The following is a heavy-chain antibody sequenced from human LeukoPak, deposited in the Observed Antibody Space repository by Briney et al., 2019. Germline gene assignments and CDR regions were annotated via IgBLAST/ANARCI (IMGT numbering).Heavy chain of an antibody. CDR1: GFTFSSYW. V-gene: IGHV3-33*08. D-gene: IGHD3-10*01. Sequence: GGSPRLSCAASGFTFSSYWMSWVRQAPGKGLEWVAVIWYDGSNKYYADSVKGRFTISRDNSKNTLYLQMNSLRAEDTAVYYCARGDGQIWFGELLAPSGWYFDLWGRGTLVTVSS. J-gene: IGHJ2*01. CDR3: ARGDGQIWFGELLAPSGWYFDL. CDR2: IWYDGSNK.